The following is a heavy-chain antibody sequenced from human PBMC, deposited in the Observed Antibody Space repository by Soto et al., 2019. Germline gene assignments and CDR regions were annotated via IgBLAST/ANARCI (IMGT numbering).Heavy chain of an antibody. Sequence: EVQLAESGGGLVQPGGSLRLSCTASGFTFSSHWMHWVRQAPGKGLVWVSRINDYATTTNYADSAKGRFTVSRDNAKTTLYLQMNSLSAEGTTVYYCTRGGLEAFDYWGQGTLVTVSS. D-gene: IGHD1-1*01. J-gene: IGHJ4*02. CDR1: GFTFSSHW. V-gene: IGHV3-74*01. CDR2: INDYATTT. CDR3: TRGGLEAFDY.